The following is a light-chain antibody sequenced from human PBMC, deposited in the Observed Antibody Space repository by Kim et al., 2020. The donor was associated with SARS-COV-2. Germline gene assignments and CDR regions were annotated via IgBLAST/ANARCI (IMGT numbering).Light chain of an antibody. CDR3: AAWDDSLNVV. V-gene: IGLV1-44*01. CDR2: SND. J-gene: IGLJ2*01. CDR1: RSNIGRNS. Sequence: PGQRVTISCSGTRSNIGRNSVNWYQQFRGTAPKILIYSNDQRSSGVPDRISGSKSGTVASLAISDLRSEDEAEYFCAAWDDSLNVVFGGGTQLTVL.